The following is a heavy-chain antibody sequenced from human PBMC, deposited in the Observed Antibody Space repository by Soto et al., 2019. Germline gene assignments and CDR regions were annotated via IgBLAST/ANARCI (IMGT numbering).Heavy chain of an antibody. CDR1: GGTFSSYT. CDR3: ARGNHRWLQLWYFDL. D-gene: IGHD5-12*01. Sequence: QVQLVQSGAEVKKPGSSVTVSCKASGGTFSSYTISWVRQAPGQGLEWMGGIIPIFGTANYAQKFQGRVTMTAADSTSTAYMELSSLRSEDTAVYYCARGNHRWLQLWYFDLWGRGTLVTVSS. CDR2: IIPIFGTA. J-gene: IGHJ2*01. V-gene: IGHV1-69*12.